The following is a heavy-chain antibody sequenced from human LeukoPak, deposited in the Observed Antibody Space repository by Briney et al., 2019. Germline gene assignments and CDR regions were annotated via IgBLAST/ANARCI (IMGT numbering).Heavy chain of an antibody. V-gene: IGHV3-30*04. D-gene: IGHD1-26*01. CDR2: ISYDGSNK. Sequence: GGSLRLSCAASGFTFSSYAIHWVRQAPGKGLEWVAVISYDGSNKYYADSVKGRFTISRDNSKNTLYLQMNSLRAEDTAVYYCAKDYSNYYYYYGMDVWGQGTTVTVSS. CDR3: AKDYSNYYYYYGMDV. J-gene: IGHJ6*02. CDR1: GFTFSSYA.